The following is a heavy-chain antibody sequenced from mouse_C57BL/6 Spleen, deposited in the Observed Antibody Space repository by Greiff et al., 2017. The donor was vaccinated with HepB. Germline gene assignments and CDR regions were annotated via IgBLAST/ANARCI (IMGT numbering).Heavy chain of an antibody. D-gene: IGHD2-5*01. CDR1: GYTFTSYW. Sequence: VQLQQPGAELVKPGASVKLSCKASGYTFTSYWMHWVKQRPGQGLEWIGMIHPNSGSTNYNEKFKSKATLTVDKSSSTAYMQRSSLTSEDSAVYYCAGASNYDAMDYWGQGTSVTVSS. V-gene: IGHV1-64*01. J-gene: IGHJ4*01. CDR3: AGASNYDAMDY. CDR2: IHPNSGST.